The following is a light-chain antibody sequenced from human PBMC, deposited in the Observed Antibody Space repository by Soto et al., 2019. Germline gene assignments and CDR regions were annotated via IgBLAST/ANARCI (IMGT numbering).Light chain of an antibody. CDR1: QSVSNNY. Sequence: ELGLTQSPGSLSLTPREKSTLFCRASQSVSNNYLAWYQQKPGQAPRLLIYGASNRATGIPDRFSGSGSGTDFTLTISRLEPEDFAVYYCQQYGSSGTFGQGTKVDIK. J-gene: IGKJ1*01. CDR2: GAS. CDR3: QQYGSSGT. V-gene: IGKV3-20*01.